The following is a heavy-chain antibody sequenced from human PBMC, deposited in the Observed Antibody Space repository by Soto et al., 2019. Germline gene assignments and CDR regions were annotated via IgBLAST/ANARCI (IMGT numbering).Heavy chain of an antibody. CDR3: ARGQYSSGRNWFDP. Sequence: QVQLQQWGAGLLKPSETLSLTCAVYGGSFRVYYWSWIRHPPGKGLEWIGEINHSGRTNYNPSLKSRVTLSVDTSKNQFSLKLSSVTAADTAVYYCARGQYSSGRNWFDPWGQGPLVTVSS. V-gene: IGHV4-34*01. D-gene: IGHD6-19*01. CDR2: INHSGRT. J-gene: IGHJ5*02. CDR1: GGSFRVYY.